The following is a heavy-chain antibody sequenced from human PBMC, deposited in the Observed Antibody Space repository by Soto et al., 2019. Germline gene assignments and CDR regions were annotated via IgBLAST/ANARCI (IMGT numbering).Heavy chain of an antibody. D-gene: IGHD6-19*01. Sequence: EVQLVESGGALVQPGGSLRISCEASGFKFSIYSMNWVRQAPGKGLEWSAYITSDTKTIKYADSVKGRFTISRDNAKNSVYLQMNSLSDEDTAVYYCARSVEGDFDYWGQGTVVTVSS. CDR1: GFKFSIYS. CDR3: ARSVEGDFDY. CDR2: ITSDTKTI. J-gene: IGHJ4*02. V-gene: IGHV3-48*02.